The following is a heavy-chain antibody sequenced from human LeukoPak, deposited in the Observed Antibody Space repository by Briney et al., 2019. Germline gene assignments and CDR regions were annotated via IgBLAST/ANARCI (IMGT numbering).Heavy chain of an antibody. D-gene: IGHD1-26*01. CDR2: ISGSGGST. Sequence: PGGSLRLSCAASGFTFSSYAMSWVRQAPGKGLEWVSAISGSGGSTYYADSVKGRFTISRDNSKNTLYLQMNSLRAEDTAVYYCARDFPGGELRDPVDYWGQGTLVTVSS. V-gene: IGHV3-23*01. CDR1: GFTFSSYA. CDR3: ARDFPGGELRDPVDY. J-gene: IGHJ4*02.